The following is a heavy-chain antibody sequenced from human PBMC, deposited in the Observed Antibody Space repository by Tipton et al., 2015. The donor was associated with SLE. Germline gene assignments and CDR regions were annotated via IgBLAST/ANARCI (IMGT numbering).Heavy chain of an antibody. D-gene: IGHD6-19*01. Sequence: SLRLSCAASGFTFSRYGMHWVRQAPGKGLEWVAVLWYDGSNKYYADSVKGRFTISRDNSKNTLYLQMNSLRAEDTAVYYCAKDQHPYSSGWYYFDYWGQGTLVTVSS. J-gene: IGHJ4*02. V-gene: IGHV3-33*06. CDR1: GFTFSRYG. CDR3: AKDQHPYSSGWYYFDY. CDR2: LWYDGSNK.